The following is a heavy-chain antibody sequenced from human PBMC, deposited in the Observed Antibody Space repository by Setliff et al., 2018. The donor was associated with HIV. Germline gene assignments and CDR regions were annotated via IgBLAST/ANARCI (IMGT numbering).Heavy chain of an antibody. CDR3: AIVGYCSSTSCYEN. J-gene: IGHJ4*02. CDR2: ISRSSSDI. D-gene: IGHD2-2*01. Sequence: PGGSLRLSCAASGFTFRNYWMHWVRQAPGKGLVWVSSISRSSSDIYYADSVKGRFTVSRDNAKNSLYLQMNSLRAEDTAVYYCAIVGYCSSTSCYENWGQGTLVTVSS. V-gene: IGHV3-21*01. CDR1: GFTFRNYW.